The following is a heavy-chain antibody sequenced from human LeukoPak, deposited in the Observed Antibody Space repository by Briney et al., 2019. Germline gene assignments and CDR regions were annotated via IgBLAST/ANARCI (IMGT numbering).Heavy chain of an antibody. CDR3: ATDSFSISSISLPGADAFDI. D-gene: IGHD3-3*02. V-gene: IGHV3-7*01. J-gene: IGHJ3*02. CDR2: INKNGSAK. Sequence: PGGSLRLSCGASGFTFSNYWMTWVRQAPGKGLEGVANINKNGSAKYYVGSVKGRFTISRDNAKNSLYLQMNSLSVDDTAVYHCATDSFSISSISLPGADAFDIWGQGTMVTVSS. CDR1: GFTFSNYW.